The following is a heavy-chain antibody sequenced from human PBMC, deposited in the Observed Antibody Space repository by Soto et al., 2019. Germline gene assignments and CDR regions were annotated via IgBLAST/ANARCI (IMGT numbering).Heavy chain of an antibody. Sequence: QLQLQESGPGLVKPSETLSLTCTVSGGSISSSGYYWGWIRQPPGKGLEWIGSIYYRGSTYYNPFLKSRVTISIDTSKNQFSLKLSSVTAADTAVYYCASGGGDYYYYYGMDVWGQGTSVTVSS. CDR1: GGSISSSGYY. V-gene: IGHV4-39*01. D-gene: IGHD3-10*01. CDR3: ASGGGDYYYYYGMDV. J-gene: IGHJ6*02. CDR2: IYYRGST.